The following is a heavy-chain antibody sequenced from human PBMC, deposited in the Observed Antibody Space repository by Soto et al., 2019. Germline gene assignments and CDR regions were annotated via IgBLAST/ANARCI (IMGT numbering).Heavy chain of an antibody. Sequence: GASVKVSCKASGYTFTGYYMHWVRQAPEQGLEWMGWINPNSGGTNYAQKFQGWVTMTRDTSISTAYMELSRLRSDDTAVYYCARDGPLGFWSGHRGYFDYWGQGTLVTVSS. J-gene: IGHJ4*02. V-gene: IGHV1-2*04. CDR3: ARDGPLGFWSGHRGYFDY. D-gene: IGHD3-3*01. CDR1: GYTFTGYY. CDR2: INPNSGGT.